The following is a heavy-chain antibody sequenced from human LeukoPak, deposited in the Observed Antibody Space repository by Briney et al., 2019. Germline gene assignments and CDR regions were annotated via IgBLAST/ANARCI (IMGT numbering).Heavy chain of an antibody. CDR2: IYYGGST. CDR3: SRLSAWYRGPIDN. V-gene: IGHV4-59*08. D-gene: IGHD6-19*01. J-gene: IGHJ4*02. CDR1: GGPISSYH. Sequence: ADTLSLTCTLSGGPISSYHWSCPRRPPGRGLVGLGYIYYGGSTNYNPSLKSRVTKSVDTSKNHYSLNLSSVIAADTAVYYCSRLSAWYRGPIDNWGQGALVTVSS.